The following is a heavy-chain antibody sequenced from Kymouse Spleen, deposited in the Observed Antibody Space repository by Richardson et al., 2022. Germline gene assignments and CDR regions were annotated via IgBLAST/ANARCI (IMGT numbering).Heavy chain of an antibody. CDR2: IRSKANSYAT. V-gene: IGHV3-73*02. CDR1: GFTFSGSA. CDR3: TKVAGDYYYYGMDV. Sequence: EVQLVESGGGLVQPGGSLKLSCAASGFTFSGSAMHWVRQASGKGLEWVGRIRSKANSYATAYAASVKGRFTISRDDSKNTAYLQMNSLKTEDTAVYYCTKVAGDYYYYGMDVWGQGTTVTVSS. D-gene: IGHD6-19*01. J-gene: IGHJ6*02.